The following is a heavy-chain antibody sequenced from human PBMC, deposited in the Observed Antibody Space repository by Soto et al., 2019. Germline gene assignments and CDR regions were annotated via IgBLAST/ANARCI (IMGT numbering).Heavy chain of an antibody. J-gene: IGHJ6*03. CDR1: GFTFSSYA. CDR2: ISGSGGST. D-gene: IGHD6-13*01. CDR3: AKAPRIAAAGTGVAYYYYMDV. Sequence: EVQLLESGGGLVQPGGSLRLSCAASGFTFSSYAMSWVRQAPGKGLEWVSAISGSGGSTYYADSVKGRFTIPRDNSKNTLYLQMNSLRAEDTAVYYCAKAPRIAAAGTGVAYYYYMDVWGKGTTVTVSS. V-gene: IGHV3-23*01.